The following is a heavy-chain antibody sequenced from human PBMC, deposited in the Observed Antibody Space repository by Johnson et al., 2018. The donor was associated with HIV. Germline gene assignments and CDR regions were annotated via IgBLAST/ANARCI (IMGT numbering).Heavy chain of an antibody. D-gene: IGHD1-26*01. Sequence: QVQLVESGGGVVQPGRSLRLSCAASGFTLSSYGMHWVRQAPGKGLEWVAVISYDGSNKYYADSVKGRFTISRDNSKNTLYLQMNSLRAEDTAVYYCAKGWGRGTFSTDDSVDIWGQGTMVTVSS. J-gene: IGHJ3*02. CDR2: ISYDGSNK. V-gene: IGHV3-30*18. CDR1: GFTLSSYG. CDR3: AKGWGRGTFSTDDSVDI.